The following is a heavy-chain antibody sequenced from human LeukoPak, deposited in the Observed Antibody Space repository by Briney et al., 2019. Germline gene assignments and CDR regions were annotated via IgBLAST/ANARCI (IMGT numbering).Heavy chain of an antibody. J-gene: IGHJ6*02. CDR2: IYYSGST. CDR3: ARLPILSTAPFYYYYYGMDV. CDR1: GGSISSYY. V-gene: IGHV4-59*08. D-gene: IGHD2-21*01. Sequence: SEILSLTCTVSGGSISSYYWSWIRQPPGKGLEWIGYIYYSGSTNYNPSLKSRVTISVDTSKNQFSLKLSSVTAADTAVYYCARLPILSTAPFYYYYYGMDVWGQGTTVTVSS.